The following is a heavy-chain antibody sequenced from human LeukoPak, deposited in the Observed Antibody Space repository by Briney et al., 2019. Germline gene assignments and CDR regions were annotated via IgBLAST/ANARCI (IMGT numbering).Heavy chain of an antibody. CDR1: GGSLNGYY. CDR3: ARHVYGEGMVV. D-gene: IGHD4-17*01. Sequence: SETLSLTCTVSGGSLNGYYWGWIRQPPGKGLECIGYIHSSEGTAHNASLKSRLTISLDTSKNQFSLTLSSVTAADTAVYYCARHVYGEGMVVWGKGTTVSVSS. CDR2: IHSSEGT. V-gene: IGHV4-59*08. J-gene: IGHJ6*04.